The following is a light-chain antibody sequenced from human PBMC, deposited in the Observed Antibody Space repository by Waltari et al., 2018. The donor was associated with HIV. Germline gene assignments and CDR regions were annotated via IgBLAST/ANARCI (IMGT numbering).Light chain of an antibody. CDR2: RNN. V-gene: IGLV1-47*01. J-gene: IGLJ1*01. CDR1: SSNIGSNY. Sequence: QSVLTQPPSASGTPGQRVTISCSGSSSNIGSNYVYWYQQLPGTAPKLLIFRNNQLPSGVPDRFSGSKSGTSASLAISGLRSEDEAEYYCAAWDDSLSGYVFGTGTKVTVL. CDR3: AAWDDSLSGYV.